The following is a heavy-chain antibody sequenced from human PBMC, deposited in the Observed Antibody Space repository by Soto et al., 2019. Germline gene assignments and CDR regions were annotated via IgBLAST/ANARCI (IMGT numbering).Heavy chain of an antibody. CDR1: GCSISSGAYS. V-gene: IGHV4-31*03. J-gene: IGHJ1*01. CDR3: AIYDSSGSRGFQH. Sequence: QVQLQESGPGLVKPSQTLSLTCTVSGCSISSGAYSWSWIRQHPGKGLEWIGYIYYSGSTYYKPSLKSRVTISVDTSKNQFSLKLISVTAADTAVYYCAIYDSSGSRGFQHWGQGTLVTVSS. D-gene: IGHD3-22*01. CDR2: IYYSGST.